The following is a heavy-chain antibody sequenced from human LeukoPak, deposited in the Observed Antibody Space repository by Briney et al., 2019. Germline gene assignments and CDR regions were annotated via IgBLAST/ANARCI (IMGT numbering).Heavy chain of an antibody. D-gene: IGHD3-9*01. CDR1: GFTFSDSA. J-gene: IGHJ2*01. CDR2: IRGKANKYAT. V-gene: IGHV3-73*01. Sequence: PGRSLRLSCAASGFTFSDSAMHWVRQASGRGLEWVGRIRGKANKYATAYAASVKGRFTISRDDSKNTAFLQMNSLKTEDTAIYYCASPKSLDWERYFDLWGRGTLVTVSS. CDR3: ASPKSLDWERYFDL.